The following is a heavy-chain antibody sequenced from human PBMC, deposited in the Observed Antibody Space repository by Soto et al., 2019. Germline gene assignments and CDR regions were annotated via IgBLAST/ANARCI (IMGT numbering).Heavy chain of an antibody. CDR2: IIPVFGTA. CDR3: AREYSGTLTLDY. D-gene: IGHD5-12*01. CDR1: GGTFSTYA. J-gene: IGHJ4*02. V-gene: IGHV1-69*13. Sequence: GASLKVSCKASGGTFSTYAISWVRQAPGQGLEWMGGIIPVFGTANYAQKFQGRVTITADESTTTVFMELSSLRSEDTAVYYCAREYSGTLTLDYWGQGTLVTVSS.